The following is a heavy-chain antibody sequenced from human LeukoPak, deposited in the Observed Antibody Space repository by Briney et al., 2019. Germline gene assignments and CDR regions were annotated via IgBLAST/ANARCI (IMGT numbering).Heavy chain of an antibody. Sequence: LSGGSLRLSCSASGFTFSSYAMHWVRQAPGKGLEYVSAISSNGGSTYYADSVKGRFTISRDNSKNTLYLQMNSLRAEDTAVYYCARDYSSSWYYFDYWGQGTLVTVSS. CDR2: ISSNGGST. D-gene: IGHD6-13*01. J-gene: IGHJ4*02. CDR3: ARDYSSSWYYFDY. V-gene: IGHV3-64*04. CDR1: GFTFSSYA.